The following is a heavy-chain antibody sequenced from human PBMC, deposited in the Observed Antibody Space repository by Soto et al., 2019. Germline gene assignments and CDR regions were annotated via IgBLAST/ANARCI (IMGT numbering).Heavy chain of an antibody. CDR1: GFAFSSYY. V-gene: IGHV3-7*01. CDR2: IKQDEREK. CDR3: AREKRANGSFDY. J-gene: IGHJ4*02. D-gene: IGHD3-10*01. Sequence: EVKLVESGGGLVQPGGSLRLSCAASGFAFSSYYMSCVRQAPGKGLEWVANIKQDEREKYYLDSVKGRFTISRDDAKNALFLQMISLRVDDTAVYYCAREKRANGSFDYWGQGTLVTVSS.